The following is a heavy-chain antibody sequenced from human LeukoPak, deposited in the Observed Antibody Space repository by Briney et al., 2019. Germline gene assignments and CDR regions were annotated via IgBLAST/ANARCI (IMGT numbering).Heavy chain of an antibody. J-gene: IGHJ4*02. CDR2: FDPEDGET. CDR1: GYTLTELS. CDR3: ATSGGSGSYYTDYFDY. Sequence: GASVKVSCKVSGYTLTELSMHWVRQAPGKGLEWMGGFDPEDGETIYAQKFQGRVTMTEDTSTDTAYMELSSLRSEDTAVYYCATSGGSGSYYTDYFDYWGQGTLVTVSS. V-gene: IGHV1-24*01. D-gene: IGHD3-10*01.